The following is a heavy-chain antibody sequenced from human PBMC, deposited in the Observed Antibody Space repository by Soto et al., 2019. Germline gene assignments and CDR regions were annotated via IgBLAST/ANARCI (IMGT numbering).Heavy chain of an antibody. CDR1: GYTFTGYY. D-gene: IGHD2-2*01. CDR2: INPNSGGT. V-gene: IGHV1-2*02. Sequence: ASVKVSCKASGYTFTGYYMHWLRQAPGQGLEWMGWINPNSGGTNYAQKFQGRVTMTRDTSISTVYMELTSLRSDDTAVYYCARDEGFCKSTTCPGWLDPWGQGALVTVSS. CDR3: ARDEGFCKSTTCPGWLDP. J-gene: IGHJ5*02.